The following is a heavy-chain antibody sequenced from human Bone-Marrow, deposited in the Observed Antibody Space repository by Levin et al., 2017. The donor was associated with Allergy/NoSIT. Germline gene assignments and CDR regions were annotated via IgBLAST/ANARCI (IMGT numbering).Heavy chain of an antibody. D-gene: IGHD2-15*01. CDR2: ISSSSGFI. Sequence: GGSLRLSCAASEFTFSIYTLNWVRQAPGKGLEWVSSISSSSGFIYYADSVKGRFTISRDNAKNSLYLQMNSLRAEDTAVYYCARSTCSGGSCYFGVWGQGTMVTVSS. CDR3: ARSTCSGGSCYFGV. CDR1: EFTFSIYT. V-gene: IGHV3-21*01. J-gene: IGHJ3*01.